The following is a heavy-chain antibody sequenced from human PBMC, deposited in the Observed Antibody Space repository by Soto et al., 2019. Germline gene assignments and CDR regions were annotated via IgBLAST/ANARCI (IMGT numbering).Heavy chain of an antibody. Sequence: GASVKVSCKASGGTFSSYAISWVRQAPGQGLEWMGGIIPIFGTANYAQKFQGRVTITADESTSTAYMELSSLRSEDTAVYYCAGNYCSGGSCYPLYNWFDPWGQGTLVTV. CDR3: AGNYCSGGSCYPLYNWFDP. V-gene: IGHV1-69*13. J-gene: IGHJ5*02. D-gene: IGHD2-15*01. CDR1: GGTFSSYA. CDR2: IIPIFGTA.